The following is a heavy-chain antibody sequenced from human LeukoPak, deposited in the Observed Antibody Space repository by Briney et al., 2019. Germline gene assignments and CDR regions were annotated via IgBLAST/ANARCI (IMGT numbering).Heavy chain of an antibody. D-gene: IGHD3-9*01. CDR2: IYYRGNT. V-gene: IGHV4-39*01. J-gene: IGHJ4*02. Sequence: SEILSLTCTVSGGSISSSSYYWGWIRQPPGKGLEWIGSIYYRGNTYYNPSLKSRITISVDTSKNQFSLKLSSVTAADTAVYFCATQRNYDILTGYYIDYWGQGTLVTVSS. CDR3: ATQRNYDILTGYYIDY. CDR1: GGSISSSSYY.